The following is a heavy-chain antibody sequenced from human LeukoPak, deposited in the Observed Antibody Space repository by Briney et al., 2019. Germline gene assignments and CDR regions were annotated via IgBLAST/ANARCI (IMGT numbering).Heavy chain of an antibody. CDR3: ARDGSLGQLVTYDMDV. Sequence: GGSLRLSCAASGFTFSSYSMNWVRQAPGKGLEWVSSISSSSSYIYYADLVKGRFTISRDNAKNSLYLQMNSLRAEDTAVYYCARDGSLGQLVTYDMDVWGQGTTVTVSS. V-gene: IGHV3-21*01. CDR1: GFTFSSYS. D-gene: IGHD6-6*01. J-gene: IGHJ6*02. CDR2: ISSSSSYI.